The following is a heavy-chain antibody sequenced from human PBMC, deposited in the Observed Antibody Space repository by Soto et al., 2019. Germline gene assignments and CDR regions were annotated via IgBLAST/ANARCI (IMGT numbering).Heavy chain of an antibody. CDR2: ISSSSSYI. CDR3: ARDTAVGDGYNDAFDI. D-gene: IGHD5-12*01. J-gene: IGHJ3*02. CDR1: GFTVSSYS. Sequence: XGSLGLSCAACGFTVSSYSVNWVRQAPGKGLEWVSSISSSSSYIYYADSVKGRFTISRDNAKNSLYLQMNSLRAEDTAVYYCARDTAVGDGYNDAFDIWGQGTMVTVS. V-gene: IGHV3-21*01.